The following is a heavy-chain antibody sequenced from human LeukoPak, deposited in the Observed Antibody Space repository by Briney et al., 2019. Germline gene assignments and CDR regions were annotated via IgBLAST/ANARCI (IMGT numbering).Heavy chain of an antibody. CDR1: GGPISSYY. D-gene: IGHD2-21*01. V-gene: IGHV4-59*08. J-gene: IGHJ4*02. Sequence: XPSETLSLTCTVSGGPISSYYWTWIRQPPGKGLEWIGYIYYSGSTNYNPSLKSRVTISVDTSKNQFSLRLSSVTAADTAVYYCARYLTVIATFDYWGQGTLVTVSS. CDR3: ARYLTVIATFDY. CDR2: IYYSGST.